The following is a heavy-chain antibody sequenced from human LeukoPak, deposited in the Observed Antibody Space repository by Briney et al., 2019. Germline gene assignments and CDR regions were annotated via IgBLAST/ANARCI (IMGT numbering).Heavy chain of an antibody. CDR2: TYYRSKWYN. CDR3: ARGAPWYYDFWSGYYNFDY. J-gene: IGHJ4*02. CDR1: GDSVSSNSAA. Sequence: SQTLSLTCAISGDSVSSNSAAWNWIRQSPSRGLEWLGRTYYRSKWYNDYAVSVKSRITINPDTSKNQFSLQLNSVTPEDTAVYYCARGAPWYYDFWSGYYNFDYWGQGTLVTVSS. D-gene: IGHD3-3*01. V-gene: IGHV6-1*01.